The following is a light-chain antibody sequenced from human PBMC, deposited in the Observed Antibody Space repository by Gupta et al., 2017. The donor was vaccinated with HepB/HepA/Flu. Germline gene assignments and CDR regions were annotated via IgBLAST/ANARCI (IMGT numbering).Light chain of an antibody. CDR1: QSVSSN. CDR2: GAS. J-gene: IGKJ3*01. Sequence: EIVMTQSPATLSVSPGERATLSCRASQSVSSNLAWYQQKPGPAPRLLIYGASTRATGIPARFSGSGSWTEFTLTISSRQSEDFAVYYFQQYNNWPQVTFGPGTKVDIK. V-gene: IGKV3-15*01. CDR3: QQYNNWPQVT.